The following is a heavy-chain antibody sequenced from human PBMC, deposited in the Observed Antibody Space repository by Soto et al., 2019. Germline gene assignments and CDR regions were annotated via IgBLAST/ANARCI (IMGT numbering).Heavy chain of an antibody. D-gene: IGHD3-10*01. Sequence: ASVKVSCKASGYTFTGYYMHWVRQAPGQGLEWMGWINPNSGGTNHAQKFQGRVTMTRDTSISTAYMELSRLRSDDTAVYYCARVTMVRGVIFWFDPWGQGTLVTVSS. V-gene: IGHV1-2*02. CDR3: ARVTMVRGVIFWFDP. CDR2: INPNSGGT. CDR1: GYTFTGYY. J-gene: IGHJ5*02.